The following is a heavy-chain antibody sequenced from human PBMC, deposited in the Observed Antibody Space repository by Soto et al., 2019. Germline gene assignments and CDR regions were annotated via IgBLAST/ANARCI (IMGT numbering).Heavy chain of an antibody. CDR1: GYTLTELP. D-gene: IGHD6-19*01. CDR2: FDPEDGET. J-gene: IGHJ6*02. Sequence: QVQLVQSGAEVKKPGASVKVSCKVSGYTLTELPMHWVRQAPGKGLEWMGGFDPEDGETIYAQKFQGRVTMTEDTSTDTAYMELSSMRSEDTAVYYCATDGWYLGFYYYGMDVWGQGTTVTVSS. CDR3: ATDGWYLGFYYYGMDV. V-gene: IGHV1-24*01.